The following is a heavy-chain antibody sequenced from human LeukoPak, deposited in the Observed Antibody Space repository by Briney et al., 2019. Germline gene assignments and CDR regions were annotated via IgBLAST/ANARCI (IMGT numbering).Heavy chain of an antibody. CDR3: AKAHRSIGYSSSPDV. V-gene: IGHV3-43D*03. CDR1: GLTFDDYA. J-gene: IGHJ6*04. D-gene: IGHD6-13*01. Sequence: GGSLRLSCAASGLTFDDYAMHWVRQAAGKGLEWVSLISWDGGSTYYADSVKGRFTTSRDNSKNSLYLQMNSLRAEGTALYYCAKAHRSIGYSSSPDVWGKGTTVTVSS. CDR2: ISWDGGST.